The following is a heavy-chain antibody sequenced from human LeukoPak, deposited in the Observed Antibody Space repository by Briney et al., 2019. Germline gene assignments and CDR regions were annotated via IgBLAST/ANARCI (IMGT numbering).Heavy chain of an antibody. CDR2: INHSGST. V-gene: IGHV4-34*01. CDR3: ASTTAAEYFQH. Sequence: PSETLSLTCAVHGGSFSGYYWSWIRQPPGKGLEWIGEINHSGSTNYNPSLKSRVTISVDTSKNQFSLKLSSVTAADTAVYYCASTTAAEYFQHWGQGTLVTVSS. CDR1: GGSFSGYY. J-gene: IGHJ1*01. D-gene: IGHD1-14*01.